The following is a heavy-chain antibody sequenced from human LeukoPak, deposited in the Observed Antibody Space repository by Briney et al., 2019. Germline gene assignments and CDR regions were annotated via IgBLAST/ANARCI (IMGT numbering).Heavy chain of an antibody. D-gene: IGHD3-10*01. CDR3: ARRYGFVDY. CDR2: IYYSGST. Sequence: SETLSLSCTVSGVSISSGGYYWSWIRQHPGKGLEWIGYIYYSGSTYYNPSLKSRVTISVDTSKNQFSLKLSSVAAADTAVYYCARRYGFVDYWGQGTLVTVSS. V-gene: IGHV4-31*03. CDR1: GVSISSGGYY. J-gene: IGHJ4*02.